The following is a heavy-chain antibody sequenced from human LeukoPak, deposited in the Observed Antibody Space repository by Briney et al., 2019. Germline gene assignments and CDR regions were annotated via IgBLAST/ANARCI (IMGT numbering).Heavy chain of an antibody. CDR3: ARLDYGDDFDY. V-gene: IGHV5-10-1*01. J-gene: IGHJ4*02. CDR1: GYXFTSYW. Sequence: GESLKISCNGSGYXFTSYWISWVRQMPGKGLEWMGRIDPSDSYTNFSPSFQGHVTISADKSISTAYLQWSSLRASDTAMYYCARLDYGDDFDYWGQGTLVTVSS. D-gene: IGHD4-17*01. CDR2: IDPSDSYT.